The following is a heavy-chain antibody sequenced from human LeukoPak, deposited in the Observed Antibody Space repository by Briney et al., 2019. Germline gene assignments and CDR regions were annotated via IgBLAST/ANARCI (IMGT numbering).Heavy chain of an antibody. CDR1: GYSFTTYW. J-gene: IGHJ4*02. Sequence: GESLKISCKASGYSFTTYWIGWVRQRPGKGLEWMGIIYPGDSDTRYSPSSQGQVTISADKSISTAYLQWSSLKASDTAMYYCANFNPDLYYFDYWGQGTLVTVSS. CDR3: ANFNPDLYYFDY. V-gene: IGHV5-51*01. CDR2: IYPGDSDT.